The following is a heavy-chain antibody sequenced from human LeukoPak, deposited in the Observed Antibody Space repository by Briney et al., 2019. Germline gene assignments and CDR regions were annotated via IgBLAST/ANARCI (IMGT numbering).Heavy chain of an antibody. J-gene: IGHJ4*02. D-gene: IGHD3-16*01. V-gene: IGHV3-7*03. CDR3: ARDGFGTGSN. CDR1: EFTFSSYS. CDR2: IKQDGSEK. Sequence: GGSLRLSCAASEFTFSSYSMNWVRQAPGKGLEWVANIKQDGSEKNYVDSVKGRFIISRDNAKNSLYLQMNTLRADDTAVYYCARDGFGTGSNWGQGTLVTVSS.